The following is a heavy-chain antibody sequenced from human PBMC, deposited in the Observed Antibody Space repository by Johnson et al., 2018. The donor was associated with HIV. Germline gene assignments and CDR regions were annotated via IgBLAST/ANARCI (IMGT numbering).Heavy chain of an antibody. D-gene: IGHD2-21*01. V-gene: IGHV3-74*03. Sequence: VQLVESGGGVVQPGGSLRLSCAASGFAFRTYWMVWVRQVPGKRPVWVARIYNDGSRTTYADSVRGRFTISRDNAKTSLCLQMNILRVDDTAAYYCARGGPYQGHPNEAFDIWGHGTMVTVSS. CDR2: IYNDGSRT. CDR1: GFAFRTYW. CDR3: ARGGPYQGHPNEAFDI. J-gene: IGHJ3*02.